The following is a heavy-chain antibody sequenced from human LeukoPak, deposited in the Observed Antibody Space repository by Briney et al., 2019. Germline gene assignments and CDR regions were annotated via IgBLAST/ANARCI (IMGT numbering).Heavy chain of an antibody. V-gene: IGHV4-30-2*01. CDR2: IYHSGST. CDR1: GGSISSGGYS. CDR3: ARLYGDYDY. Sequence: SETLSLTCAVSGGSISSGGYSWSWIRQPPGKGLEWIGYIYHSGSTYYNPSLKSRVTISVDRSKNQFSLKLSSVTAADTAVYHCARLYGDYDYWGQGTLVTVSS. D-gene: IGHD4-17*01. J-gene: IGHJ4*02.